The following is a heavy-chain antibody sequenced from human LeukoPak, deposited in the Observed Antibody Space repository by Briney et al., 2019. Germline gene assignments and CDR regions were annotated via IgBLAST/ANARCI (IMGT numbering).Heavy chain of an antibody. CDR1: GFTFSSYE. V-gene: IGHV3-48*03. J-gene: IGHJ4*02. D-gene: IGHD4-17*01. CDR2: ISSSGSTV. CDR3: ARLRIFYGDYVDDYFDY. Sequence: PGGSLRLSCAASGFTFSSYEMNWVRQAPGKGLEWVSYISSSGSTVYYADSVKGRFTISRDNAKNSLYLQMNSLRAEDTAVYYCARLRIFYGDYVDDYFDYWGQGTLVTVSS.